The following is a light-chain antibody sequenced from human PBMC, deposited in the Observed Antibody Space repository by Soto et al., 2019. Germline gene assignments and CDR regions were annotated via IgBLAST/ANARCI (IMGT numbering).Light chain of an antibody. CDR1: SSNIGSNA. V-gene: IGLV1-36*01. CDR3: AAWDDRLNGVV. Sequence: QSVVTQPTSVSGAPRQRVTISCSGGSSNIGSNAVNWYQQFPGKAPKLLIYYDDLLPSGVSDRFSGSKSGTSASLAISGLQSDDEADYYCAAWDDRLNGVVFGGGTKVIVL. J-gene: IGLJ3*02. CDR2: YDD.